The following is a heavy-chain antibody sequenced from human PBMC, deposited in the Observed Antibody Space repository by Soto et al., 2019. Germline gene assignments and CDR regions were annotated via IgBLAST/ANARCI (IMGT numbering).Heavy chain of an antibody. D-gene: IGHD5-12*01. J-gene: IGHJ4*02. CDR2: INSDGSDT. CDR3: VRASGYDFDS. V-gene: IGHV3-74*01. CDR1: GFTFSSYW. Sequence: EVLLVESGGGLVQPGGSLRLSCAASGFTFSSYWMHWVRQAPGKGLVWVSRINSDGSDTIYADSVKGRFTMSRDSAKNTLYLQMNSLRADDTAAYYCVRASGYDFDSWGQGTLVTVSS.